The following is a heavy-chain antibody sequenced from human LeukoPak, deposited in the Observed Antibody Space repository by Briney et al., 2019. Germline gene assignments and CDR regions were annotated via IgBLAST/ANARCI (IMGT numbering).Heavy chain of an antibody. J-gene: IGHJ2*01. CDR3: ATTPVIVGATAHWYFNF. Sequence: SETLSLTCTVSGASISSSIYYWGWIRQPPGEGLEWIGSIYYSGSTYYNPSLKSRVTISSDMSQNEFSLKLSSVTPADTAVYFCATTPVIVGATAHWYFNFWGRGSLATVSS. CDR1: GASISSSIYY. CDR2: IYYSGST. V-gene: IGHV4-39*07. D-gene: IGHD1-26*01.